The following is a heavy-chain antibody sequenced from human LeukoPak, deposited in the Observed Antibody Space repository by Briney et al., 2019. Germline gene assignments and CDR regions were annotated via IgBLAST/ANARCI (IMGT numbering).Heavy chain of an antibody. CDR2: VYYDGST. Sequence: SETLSLTCTVSGGSISTYYWSWIRQPPGKGLEFIGNVYYDGSTNYNPSLKSRVTISVDTSKNQFSLKLTSVSAADTAVYYCARRRASGFGELLDFWGQGTLVTVSS. J-gene: IGHJ4*02. V-gene: IGHV4-59*08. CDR1: GGSISTYY. D-gene: IGHD3-10*01. CDR3: ARRRASGFGELLDF.